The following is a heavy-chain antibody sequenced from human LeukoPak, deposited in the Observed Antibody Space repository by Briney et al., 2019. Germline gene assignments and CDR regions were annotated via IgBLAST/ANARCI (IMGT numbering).Heavy chain of an antibody. V-gene: IGHV1-2*04. CDR2: INPNSGGT. CDR1: GYTFTGYY. J-gene: IGHJ6*02. D-gene: IGHD3-10*01. Sequence: ASVKVSCKASGYTFTGYYMHWVRQAPGQGLEWMGWINPNSGGTNYAQKFQGWVTMTRDTSISTAYMELSRLRSDDTAVYYCAKDIYYYGSGFPLNKGAYYYYGMDVWGQGTTVTVSS. CDR3: AKDIYYYGSGFPLNKGAYYYYGMDV.